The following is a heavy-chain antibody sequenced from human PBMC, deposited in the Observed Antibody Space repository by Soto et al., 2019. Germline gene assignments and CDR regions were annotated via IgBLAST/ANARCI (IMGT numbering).Heavy chain of an antibody. V-gene: IGHV1-18*01. J-gene: IGHJ3*02. CDR1: GYTFTSYG. CDR2: ISAYNGNT. D-gene: IGHD2-15*01. CDR3: ASNCSGGSCYPHDAFDI. Sequence: ASVKVSCKASGYTFTSYGISWVRQAPGQGLEWMGWISAYNGNTNYAQKLQGRVTMTTDTSTSTAYMELRSLRSDDTAVYYCASNCSGGSCYPHDAFDIWGQGTMVTVSS.